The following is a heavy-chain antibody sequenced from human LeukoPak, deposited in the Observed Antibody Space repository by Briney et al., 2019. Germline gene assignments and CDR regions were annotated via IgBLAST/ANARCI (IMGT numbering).Heavy chain of an antibody. CDR3: ARGLFLSGYLDAFDI. Sequence: GGSLRLSCAASGFTVNNKYMTWVRQAPGKGLVWVSLIYNDGRTYYADSVKGRCTISRDNLKNVLYLQMNSLKVEDTALYYCARGLFLSGYLDAFDIWGQGTVVTVSS. CDR1: GFTVNNKY. V-gene: IGHV3-53*01. J-gene: IGHJ3*02. D-gene: IGHD3-22*01. CDR2: IYNDGRT.